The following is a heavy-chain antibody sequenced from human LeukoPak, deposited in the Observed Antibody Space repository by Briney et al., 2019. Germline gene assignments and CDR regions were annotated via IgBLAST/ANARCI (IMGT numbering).Heavy chain of an antibody. CDR1: GGSISSSSYY. D-gene: IGHD3-22*01. Sequence: SETLSLTCTVSGGSISSSSYYWGWIRQPPGKGLEWIGSIYYSGSTYYNPSLKSRVTISVDTSKNQFSLKLSSVTAADTAVYYCASEGYYDSSGMGFDPWGQGTLVTVSS. CDR3: ASEGYYDSSGMGFDP. V-gene: IGHV4-39*07. J-gene: IGHJ5*02. CDR2: IYYSGST.